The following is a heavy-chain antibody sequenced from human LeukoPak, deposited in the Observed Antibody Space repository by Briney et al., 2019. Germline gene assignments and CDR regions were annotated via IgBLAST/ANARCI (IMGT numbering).Heavy chain of an antibody. CDR3: AKWLGDWFDP. V-gene: IGHV4-4*09. CDR2: IYHRGSA. D-gene: IGHD6-19*01. J-gene: IGHJ5*02. Sequence: SETLSLTCSVSGGSISSYYWTWIRQPPGKGLEWIGYIYHRGSANYNPSLKSRVTISVDMSKNQFSLKLSSVTAADTAVYYCAKWLGDWFDPWGQGTLVTVSS. CDR1: GGSISSYY.